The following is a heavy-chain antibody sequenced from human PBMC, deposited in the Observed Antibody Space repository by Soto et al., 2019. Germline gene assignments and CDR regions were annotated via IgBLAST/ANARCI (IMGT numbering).Heavy chain of an antibody. CDR2: ISGSGGST. CDR3: ANRHDYYDSSGYFFDY. CDR1: GFTFSSYA. J-gene: IGHJ4*02. D-gene: IGHD3-22*01. Sequence: GGSLRLSCAASGFTFSSYAMSWVRQAPGKGLEWVSAISGSGGSTYYADSVKGRFTISRDNSKNTLYLQMNSLRAEDTAVYYCANRHDYYDSSGYFFDYWGQGTLVTVSS. V-gene: IGHV3-23*01.